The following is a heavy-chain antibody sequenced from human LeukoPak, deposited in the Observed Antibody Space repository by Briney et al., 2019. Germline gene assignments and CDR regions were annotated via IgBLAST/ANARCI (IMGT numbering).Heavy chain of an antibody. V-gene: IGHV3-7*01. CDR2: LKEDGSRK. D-gene: IGHD2-21*02. Sequence: PGGSLRLSCAASGFTFSSRWMSWVRQAPGKGLEWVANLKEDGSRKYYVDSVKGRFTISRDNAKNSLYLQMNGLRAEDTAVYYCARDGVTSSVDYWGQGTLVTVSS. CDR1: GFTFSSRW. J-gene: IGHJ4*02. CDR3: ARDGVTSSVDY.